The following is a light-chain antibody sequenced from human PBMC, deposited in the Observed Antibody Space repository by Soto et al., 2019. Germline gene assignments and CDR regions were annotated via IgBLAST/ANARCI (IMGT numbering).Light chain of an antibody. Sequence: QSALPQPPSASGSPGQSVTISCTGTSSDIGGSDYVSWYQQHPGKAPKLMIYDVNKRPSGVPDRFSGSKSGNTASLTVSGLQAEDEADYYCSSYAGSNNFCVFGTGTKVTVL. CDR1: SSDIGGSDY. CDR3: SSYAGSNNFCV. J-gene: IGLJ1*01. V-gene: IGLV2-8*01. CDR2: DVN.